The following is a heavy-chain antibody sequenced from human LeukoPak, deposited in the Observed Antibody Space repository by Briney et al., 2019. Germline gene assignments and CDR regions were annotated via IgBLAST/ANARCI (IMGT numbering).Heavy chain of an antibody. J-gene: IGHJ5*02. CDR3: SRDGSGSASWFDP. V-gene: IGHV4-4*07. Sequence: KPSETLSLTCTVYGGSISSSYWGSIRQTAGKGLERMGRIDNRWSTNYSPSLKSRVTMSVDPSKNQCSLKVSSVTAADTAVDYCSRDGSGSASWFDPWGQATLVIVSS. CDR2: IDNRWST. CDR1: GGSISSSY. D-gene: IGHD1-26*01.